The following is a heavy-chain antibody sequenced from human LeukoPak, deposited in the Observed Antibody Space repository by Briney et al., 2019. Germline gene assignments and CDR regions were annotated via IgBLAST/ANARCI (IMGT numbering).Heavy chain of an antibody. CDR1: GYSFTSYW. Sequence: GESLKISCKASGYSFTSYWIGWVRQMPGKGLEWMGIIYPGDSDTRYSPSFQGQVTISADKSISTAYLQWSSLKASDTAMYYCARCGRDGPTRGFFDYWGQGTLVTVSS. D-gene: IGHD5-24*01. V-gene: IGHV5-51*01. J-gene: IGHJ4*02. CDR2: IYPGDSDT. CDR3: ARCGRDGPTRGFFDY.